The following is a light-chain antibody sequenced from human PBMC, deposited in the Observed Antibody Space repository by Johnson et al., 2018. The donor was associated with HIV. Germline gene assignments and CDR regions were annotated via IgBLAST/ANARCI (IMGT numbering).Light chain of an antibody. V-gene: IGLV1-51*01. Sequence: QSVLTQPPSVSAAPGQKVTISCSGSSSNIGNNYVSWYQQLPGTAPKLLIYDNNKRPSVIPDRFSGSKSGPSATLGITGLQTGDEADYYCGTWDSSLSVVFGTGTKVTVL. J-gene: IGLJ1*01. CDR1: SSNIGNNY. CDR2: DNN. CDR3: GTWDSSLSVV.